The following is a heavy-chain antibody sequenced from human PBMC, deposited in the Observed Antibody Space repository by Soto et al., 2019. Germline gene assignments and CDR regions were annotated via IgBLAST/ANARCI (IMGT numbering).Heavy chain of an antibody. CDR2: TYNPGNT. J-gene: IGHJ4*02. Sequence: QVQLQESGPGLVKPSETLSLTCTVSGGSISSYYWSWIRQPPGKGLEWIGYTYNPGNTNYNPSLKSRVTISLDTSKNQFSLKLSSVTAADTAVYYCARQATEGYNCFGYWGQGTLVAVSS. V-gene: IGHV4-59*08. CDR3: ARQATEGYNCFGY. D-gene: IGHD5-12*01. CDR1: GGSISSYY.